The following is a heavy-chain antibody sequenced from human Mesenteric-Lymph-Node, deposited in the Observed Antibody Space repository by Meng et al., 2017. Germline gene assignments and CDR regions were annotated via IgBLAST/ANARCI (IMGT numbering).Heavy chain of an antibody. CDR2: INPNSGGT. Sequence: ASVKVSCKASGYTFTGYYMHWVRQAPGQGLEWMGRINPNSGGTNYAQKFQGRVTMTRDTSIRTAYMELSRLRSDDTAVYYCARGPLQQYYYSLMSDPWGQGTLVTVSS. CDR3: ARGPLQQYYYSLMSDP. J-gene: IGHJ5*02. CDR1: GYTFTGYY. V-gene: IGHV1-2*06. D-gene: IGHD3-10*01.